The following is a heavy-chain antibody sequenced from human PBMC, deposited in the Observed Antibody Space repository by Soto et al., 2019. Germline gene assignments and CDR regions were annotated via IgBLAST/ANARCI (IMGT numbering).Heavy chain of an antibody. V-gene: IGHV1-8*01. CDR3: ARPLTPVGATYDY. CDR1: GYTFTSYD. Sequence: GASVKVSCKASGYTFTSYDINWVRQATGQGLEWMGWMNPNSGNTGYAQKLQGRVTMTTDTSTSTAYMELRSLRSDDTAVYYCARPLTPVGATYDYWGQGTLVTVSS. J-gene: IGHJ4*02. CDR2: MNPNSGNT. D-gene: IGHD1-26*01.